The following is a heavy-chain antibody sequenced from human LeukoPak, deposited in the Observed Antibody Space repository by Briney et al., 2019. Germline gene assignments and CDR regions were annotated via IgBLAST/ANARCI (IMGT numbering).Heavy chain of an antibody. D-gene: IGHD2-15*01. Sequence: PSETLSLTCAVYGGSFSGYYWSRIRQPPGKGLEWIGEINHSGSTNYNPSLKSRVTISEDTSKNQFSLKLSSVTAADTAVYYCARGYCSGGSCYEQGNDYWGQGTLVTVSS. CDR1: GGSFSGYY. CDR2: INHSGST. CDR3: ARGYCSGGSCYEQGNDY. J-gene: IGHJ4*02. V-gene: IGHV4-34*01.